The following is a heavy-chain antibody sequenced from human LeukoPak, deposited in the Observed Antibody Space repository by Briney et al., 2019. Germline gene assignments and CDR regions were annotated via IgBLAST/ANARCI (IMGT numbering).Heavy chain of an antibody. V-gene: IGHV3-74*01. CDR3: ARWATEEFDY. CDR2: INSEGRSS. J-gene: IGHJ4*02. Sequence: GGSLRLSCAASGFTFSSYWMHWVRDAPGKGLVWVSRINSEGRSSTYADSVKGRFTISRDNAKNTLYLQMNSLRAEDTAVYYCARWATEEFDYWGQGTLVTVSS. CDR1: GFTFSSYW. D-gene: IGHD5-12*01.